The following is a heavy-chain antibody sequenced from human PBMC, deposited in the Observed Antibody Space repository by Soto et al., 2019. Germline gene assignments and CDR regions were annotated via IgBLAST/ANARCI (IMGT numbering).Heavy chain of an antibody. V-gene: IGHV1-2*02. D-gene: IGHD2-8*01. Sequence: QVQLVQSGAEVKKPWASVKVSCRTSGYTFSGLYIHWVRQAPGQGLESMGWIYPDSGGTDYAQKFQGRVTMTRDTSISTAYMELSRLRSDDTAVYYCRVTGVSEVDYWGQGTLVTVSS. CDR3: RVTGVSEVDY. CDR2: IYPDSGGT. CDR1: GYTFSGLY. J-gene: IGHJ4*02.